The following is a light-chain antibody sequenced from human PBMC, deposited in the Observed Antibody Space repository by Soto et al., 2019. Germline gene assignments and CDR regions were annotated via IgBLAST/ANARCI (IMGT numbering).Light chain of an antibody. J-gene: IGKJ4*01. Sequence: EIVMTQSPATLSVSPGGRATLSCRASQSVSSNLAWYQQKPGQAPRLLIYGASTRATGFPARFSGSGSGTDFTLTISSLQSEDFAVYYCQQYKNWPLTFGGWTRVEIK. CDR2: GAS. CDR1: QSVSSN. CDR3: QQYKNWPLT. V-gene: IGKV3-15*01.